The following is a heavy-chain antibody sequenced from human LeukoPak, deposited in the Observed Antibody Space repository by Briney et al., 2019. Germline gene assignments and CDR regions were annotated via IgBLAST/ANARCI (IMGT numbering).Heavy chain of an antibody. CDR1: GFGFSTYW. CDR2: IKQDGSEK. J-gene: IGHJ4*02. V-gene: IGHV3-7*01. CDR3: ARDRGDNSGSYLGYFDY. Sequence: GGSLRLSCAASGFGFSTYWMTWVRQAPGKGLEWVANIKQDGSEKHYVDSVKGRFTISRDNAKNSLYLQMNSLRAEDTAVYYCARDRGDNSGSYLGYFDYWGQGTLVTVSS. D-gene: IGHD1-26*01.